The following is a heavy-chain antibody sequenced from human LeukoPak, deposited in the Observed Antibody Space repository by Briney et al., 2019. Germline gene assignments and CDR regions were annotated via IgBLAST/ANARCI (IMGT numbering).Heavy chain of an antibody. CDR3: AIETAKYTSSLDWFDP. CDR1: GVSISSGSYY. J-gene: IGHJ5*02. Sequence: SETLSLTCTVSGVSISSGSYYWGWIRQPPGKGLEWIGSIYYSGSTYYNPSLKSRVTISVDTSKNQFSLKLTSVTAADTAVYYCAIETAKYTSSLDWFDPWGQGTLVTVSS. V-gene: IGHV4-39*02. CDR2: IYYSGST. D-gene: IGHD6-13*01.